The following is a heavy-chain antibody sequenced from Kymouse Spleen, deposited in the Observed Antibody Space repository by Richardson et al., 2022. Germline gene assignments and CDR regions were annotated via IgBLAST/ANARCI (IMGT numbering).Heavy chain of an antibody. V-gene: IGHV4-34*01. CDR3: ARDMITFGGVIVPFDY. CDR1: GGSFSGYY. Sequence: QVQLQQWGAGLLKPSETLSLTCAVYGGSFSGYYWSWIRQPPGKGLEWIGEINHSGSTNYNPSLKSRVTISVDTSKNQFSLKLSSVTAADTAVYYCARDMITFGGVIVPFDYWGQGTLVTVSS. D-gene: IGHD3-16*02. J-gene: IGHJ4*02. CDR2: INHSGST.